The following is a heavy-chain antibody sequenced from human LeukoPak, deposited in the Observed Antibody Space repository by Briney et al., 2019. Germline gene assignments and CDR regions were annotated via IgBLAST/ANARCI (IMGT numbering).Heavy chain of an antibody. D-gene: IGHD1-1*01. CDR2: INYSGNT. V-gene: IGHV4-39*07. CDR1: GGSISSSSYY. J-gene: IGHJ4*02. Sequence: SETLSLTCSVSGGSISSSSYYWGWIRQPPGKGLEWIGSINYSGNTYNNPSLKSRVTVSVDTSKNQFSLKLRSVIEADTAVYYCARAYAGYASRFDYWGQGILVTVSS. CDR3: ARAYAGYASRFDY.